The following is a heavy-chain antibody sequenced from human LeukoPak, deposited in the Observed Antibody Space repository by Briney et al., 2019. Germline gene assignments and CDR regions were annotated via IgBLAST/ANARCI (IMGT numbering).Heavy chain of an antibody. D-gene: IGHD1-26*01. CDR3: ARTGGATYYGSAMYYFDC. CDR2: ITHNGGST. J-gene: IGHJ4*02. V-gene: IGHV3-64*01. Sequence: GGSLRLSCAASGFTFSSYTMHWVRPAPGKGLEYVSAITHNGGSTYYANSVKGRFTISRDNSKNTLYLQLGSLRAEDMAVYYCARTGGATYYGSAMYYFDCWGQGTLVTVSS. CDR1: GFTFSSYT.